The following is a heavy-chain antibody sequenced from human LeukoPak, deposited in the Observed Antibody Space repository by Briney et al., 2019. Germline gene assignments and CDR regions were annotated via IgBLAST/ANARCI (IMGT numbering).Heavy chain of an antibody. D-gene: IGHD6-6*01. V-gene: IGHV4-59*11. CDR3: ARGALGHPRPGWFDP. CDR2: IYDSGNT. CDR1: GGSFIGLF. J-gene: IGHJ5*02. Sequence: PSETLSLTCTVSGGSFIGLFWSWIRQPPGRGLEWIGYIYDSGNTKYNPSLNSRVTISVDTSKNHFSLNLTSVNIADTAVYYCARGALGHPRPGWFDPWGQGILVTVSS.